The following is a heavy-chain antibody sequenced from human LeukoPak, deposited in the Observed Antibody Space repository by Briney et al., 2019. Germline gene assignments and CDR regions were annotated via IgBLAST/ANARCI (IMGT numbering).Heavy chain of an antibody. CDR3: AREVLYSLDY. V-gene: IGHV3-53*01. CDR1: GFNVSSNY. D-gene: IGHD2-8*01. J-gene: IGHJ4*02. CDR2: IYSGGGT. Sequence: GGSLRLSCAASGFNVSSNYMTWVRQAPGKGLEWVSVIYSGGGTYHADSVRGRFTISRDTSKNTLYLQMNSLRAEDTAVYYCAREVLYSLDYWGQGTLVTVSS.